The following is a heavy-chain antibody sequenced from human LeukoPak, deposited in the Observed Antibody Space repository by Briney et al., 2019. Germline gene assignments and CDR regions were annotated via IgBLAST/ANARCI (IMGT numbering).Heavy chain of an antibody. CDR2: IWYDGSNK. CDR3: ARDATTVVYYYYYGMDV. D-gene: IGHD4-11*01. Sequence: PGRSLRLSCAASGFTFSNSGMHWVRQAPGKGLEWVAVIWYDGSNKYYADFVKGRFTISRDNSKNTVYLQMNSLRAEDTAVYYCARDATTVVYYYYYGMDVWGQGTTVTASS. J-gene: IGHJ6*02. V-gene: IGHV3-33*01. CDR1: GFTFSNSG.